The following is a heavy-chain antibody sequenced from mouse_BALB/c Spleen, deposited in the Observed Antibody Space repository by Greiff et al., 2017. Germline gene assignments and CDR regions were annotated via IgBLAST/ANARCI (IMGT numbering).Heavy chain of an antibody. J-gene: IGHJ2*01. CDR2: IYPGNSDT. V-gene: IGHV1-5*01. CDR3: TRSGYRSYYFDY. Sequence: VQLQQSGTVLARPGASVKMSCKASGYTFTSYWMHWVKQRPGQGLEWIGAIYPGNSDTSYNQKFKGKAKLTAVTSTSTAYMELSSLTNEDSAVYYCTRSGYRSYYFDYWGQGTTLTVSA. CDR1: GYTFTSYW. D-gene: IGHD2-14*01.